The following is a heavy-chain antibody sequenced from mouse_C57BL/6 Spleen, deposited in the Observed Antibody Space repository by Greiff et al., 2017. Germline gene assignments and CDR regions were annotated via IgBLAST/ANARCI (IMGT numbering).Heavy chain of an antibody. D-gene: IGHD1-1*01. CDR3: ARGGTTVVATDY. V-gene: IGHV1-69*01. J-gene: IGHJ2*01. Sequence: QVLLQQPGAELVMPGASVKLSCTASGYTFTSYWMHWVKQRPGQGLEWIGEIDPSDSYTNYNQKFKGKSTLAVDKSSSTAYMQLSSLTSEDSAVYYSARGGTTVVATDYWGQGTTLTVSS. CDR1: GYTFTSYW. CDR2: IDPSDSYT.